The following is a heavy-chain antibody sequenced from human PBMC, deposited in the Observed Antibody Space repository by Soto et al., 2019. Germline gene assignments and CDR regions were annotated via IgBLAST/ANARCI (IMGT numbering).Heavy chain of an antibody. Sequence: PSETLSLTCTVSGGSITSGGYYWSSIRQHPGKGLEWIGYIYYSGFTYYNPSLKSRVTISVDTSKNQFSLKLSSVTAADTAVYYCARSVFPWGQGTLVTVSS. CDR1: GGSITSGGYY. CDR2: IYYSGFT. CDR3: ARSVFP. V-gene: IGHV4-31*03. J-gene: IGHJ5*02.